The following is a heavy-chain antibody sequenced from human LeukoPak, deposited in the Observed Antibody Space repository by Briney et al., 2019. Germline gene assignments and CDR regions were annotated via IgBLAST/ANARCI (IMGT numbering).Heavy chain of an antibody. V-gene: IGHV4-4*07. J-gene: IGHJ6*03. D-gene: IGHD2/OR15-2a*01. CDR3: SMSNYYYYYMDV. CDR1: GGSISGYY. CDR2: ISSSGST. Sequence: PSETLSLTCSVSGGSISGYYWSWIRQPAGKGLECIGRISSSGSTNYNPSLKSRVTISADTSKNQFSLKLSSVTAADTAVYYCSMSNYYYYYMDVWGKGTTVTVSS.